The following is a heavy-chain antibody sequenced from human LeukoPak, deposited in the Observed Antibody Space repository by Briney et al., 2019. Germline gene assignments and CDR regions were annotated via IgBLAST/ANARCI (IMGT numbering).Heavy chain of an antibody. D-gene: IGHD6-19*01. CDR3: ARRGSSGWFDP. CDR1: GGSISSYY. CDR2: IYYSGST. V-gene: IGHV4-59*08. J-gene: IGHJ5*02. Sequence: SETLSLTCTVSGGSISSYYWSWIRQPPGKGLEWIGYIYYSGSTNYNPSLKSRVTISVDTSKNQFSLKLSSVTAADTAVYYCARRGSSGWFDPWGQGTLVTASS.